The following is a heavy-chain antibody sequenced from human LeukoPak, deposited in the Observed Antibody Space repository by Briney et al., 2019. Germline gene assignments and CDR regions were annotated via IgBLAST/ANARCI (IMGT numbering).Heavy chain of an antibody. V-gene: IGHV3-30-3*01. CDR2: ISYDGSNK. CDR1: GGTFSSYA. Sequence: SCKASGGTFSSYAMHWVRQAPGKGLEWVAVISYDGSNKYYADSVKGRFTISRDNSKNTLYLQMNNLRAEDTAVYYCAREYSSSSMGADWFDPWGQGTLVTVSS. CDR3: AREYSSSSMGADWFDP. J-gene: IGHJ5*02. D-gene: IGHD6-6*01.